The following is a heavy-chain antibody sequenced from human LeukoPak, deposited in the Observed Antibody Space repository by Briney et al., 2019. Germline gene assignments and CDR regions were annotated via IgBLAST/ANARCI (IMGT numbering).Heavy chain of an antibody. CDR1: GGSVSSGSYY. V-gene: IGHV4-61*01. D-gene: IGHD3-9*01. CDR2: IYYSGST. CDR3: ARELRYFDWYRGDYYYGMDV. J-gene: IGHJ6*04. Sequence: SETLSLTCTVSGGSVSSGSYYWSWIRQPPGKGLEWIGYIYYSGSTNYNPSLKSRVTISVDTSKNQFSLKLSSVTAADTAVYYCARELRYFDWYRGDYYYGMDVWGKGTTVTVS.